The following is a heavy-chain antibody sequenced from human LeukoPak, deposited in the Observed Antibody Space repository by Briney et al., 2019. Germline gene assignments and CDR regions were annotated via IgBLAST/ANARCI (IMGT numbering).Heavy chain of an antibody. CDR1: GYTFTGYY. CDR2: INPNSGGT. V-gene: IGHV1-2*02. Sequence: KVSCKAPGYTFTGYYMHWVRQAPGQGLEWMGWINPNSGGTNYAQKFQGRVTMTRDTSISTAYMELSRLRSDDTAVYYCARDGYCSSTSCYLGGMDVWGQGTTVTVSS. J-gene: IGHJ6*02. CDR3: ARDGYCSSTSCYLGGMDV. D-gene: IGHD2-2*03.